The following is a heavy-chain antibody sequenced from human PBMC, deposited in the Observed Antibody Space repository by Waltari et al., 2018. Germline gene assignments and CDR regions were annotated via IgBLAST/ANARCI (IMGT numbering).Heavy chain of an antibody. D-gene: IGHD1-26*01. V-gene: IGHV4-34*01. CDR1: CAPFSDYF. J-gene: IGHJ1*01. Sequence: QVRLQQWGAGLLKPSETLSLTCAVYCAPFSDYFWTWRRQPPGKGLEWIGEINQSGLNNYNPSLKGRATISVDTSTNQFSLSLNSVTVADTAVYYCATGVRAAWELLGFWSQGTLVSISS. CDR2: INQSGLN. CDR3: ATGVRAAWELLGF.